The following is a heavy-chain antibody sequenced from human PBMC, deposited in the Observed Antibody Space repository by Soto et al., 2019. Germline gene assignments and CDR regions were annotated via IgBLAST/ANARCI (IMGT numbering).Heavy chain of an antibody. CDR1: GGTFSSYT. D-gene: IGHD6-6*01. CDR3: ARIAARPDGGYYYDMDV. J-gene: IGHJ6*03. CDR2: IIPILGIA. Sequence: QVQLVQSGAEVKKPGSSVKVSCKASGGTFSSYTISWVRQAPGQGLEWMGRIIPILGIANYAQKFQGRVTVTAAKSTSTAYMELSSLRSEDTAVYYCARIAARPDGGYYYDMDVWGKGTPVTVSS. V-gene: IGHV1-69*02.